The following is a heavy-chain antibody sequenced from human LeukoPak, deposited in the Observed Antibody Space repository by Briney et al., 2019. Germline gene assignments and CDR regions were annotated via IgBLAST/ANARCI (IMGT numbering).Heavy chain of an antibody. CDR1: GGTFSSYA. Sequence: ASVKVSCKASGGTFSSYAISWVRQAPGQGLEWMGGIIPIFGTANYAQKFQGRVTITADKSTSTAYMELSSLRSEDTAVYYCARDEIRETGDLHFDYWSQGTLVTVSS. D-gene: IGHD7-27*01. V-gene: IGHV1-69*06. J-gene: IGHJ4*02. CDR3: ARDEIRETGDLHFDY. CDR2: IIPIFGTA.